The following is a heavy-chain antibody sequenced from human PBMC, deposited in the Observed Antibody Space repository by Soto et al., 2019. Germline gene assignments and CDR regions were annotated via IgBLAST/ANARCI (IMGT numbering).Heavy chain of an antibody. Sequence: ASVKVSCKASGYTFTSYGISWVRQAPGQGLEWMGWISAYNGNTNYAQKLQGRVTMTTDTSTSTAYMELRSLRSDDTAVYYCARSSTVTPNNWFDPWGQGTLVTVSS. J-gene: IGHJ5*02. CDR3: ARSSTVTPNNWFDP. D-gene: IGHD4-17*01. CDR1: GYTFTSYG. V-gene: IGHV1-18*01. CDR2: ISAYNGNT.